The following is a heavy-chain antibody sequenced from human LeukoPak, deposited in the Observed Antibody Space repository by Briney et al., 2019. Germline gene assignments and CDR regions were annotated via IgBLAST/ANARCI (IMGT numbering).Heavy chain of an antibody. CDR3: ARLSTLSLHFDY. Sequence: SETLSLTCAVYGGSFSGYYWSWIRQPPGKGLEWIGEINHSGSTNYNPSLKSRVTISVDTSKNQFSLKLSSVTAADTAVYYCARLSTLSLHFDYWGQGTLVTVSA. V-gene: IGHV4-34*01. J-gene: IGHJ4*02. CDR2: INHSGST. D-gene: IGHD2-2*01. CDR1: GGSFSGYY.